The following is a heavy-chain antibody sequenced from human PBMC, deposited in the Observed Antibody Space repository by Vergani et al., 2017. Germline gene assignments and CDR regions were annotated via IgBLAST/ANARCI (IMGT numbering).Heavy chain of an antibody. CDR3: AGDCPGGGGDCSAGWYFDL. CDR2: IKNTGDST. D-gene: IGHD2-21*02. V-gene: IGHV3-23*01. J-gene: IGHJ2*01. CDR1: GFTFSSHA. Sequence: EVQLLQSEGAVVQPGGSLRLSCVASGFTFSSHAMSWVRQGHGQGLEWVSSIKNTGDSTHYADSVKGRFTISRDNSKNTLYLQMNSLRVEDTAVYYWAGDCPGGGGDCSAGWYFDLWGRGTLVTVSS.